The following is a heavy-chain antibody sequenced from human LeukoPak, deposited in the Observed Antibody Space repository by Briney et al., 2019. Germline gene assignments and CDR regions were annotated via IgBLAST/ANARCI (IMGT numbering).Heavy chain of an antibody. J-gene: IGHJ3*02. Sequence: GGSLRLSCAASGFMFDEYGMTWVRQVPGKGLELVSGINWNGANTGYGDSVKGRFTVSRDNAKNSLHLHMRSLRAEDTALYYCARVQYDTSGFYNAFDIWGQGTMVIVSS. V-gene: IGHV3-20*04. CDR2: INWNGANT. D-gene: IGHD3-22*01. CDR3: ARVQYDTSGFYNAFDI. CDR1: GFMFDEYG.